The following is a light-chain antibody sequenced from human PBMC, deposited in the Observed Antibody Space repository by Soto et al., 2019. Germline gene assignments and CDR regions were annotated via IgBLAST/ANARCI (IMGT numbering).Light chain of an antibody. Sequence: EIVLTQSPATLSLSPGERATLSCRATQSITTSLAWYQQKPGQPPRLLIYDASNRATGIPARFSGSGSGTDFTLTISSLEPEDFAVYYCQQCSIWPRLTFGGRTKVEIK. CDR2: DAS. J-gene: IGKJ4*01. CDR3: QQCSIWPRLT. V-gene: IGKV3-11*01. CDR1: QSITTS.